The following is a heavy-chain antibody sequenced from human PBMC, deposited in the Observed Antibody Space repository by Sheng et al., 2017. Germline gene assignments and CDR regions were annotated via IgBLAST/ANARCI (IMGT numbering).Heavy chain of an antibody. J-gene: IGHJ5*02. CDR1: GGSISSYY. Sequence: QVQLQESGPGLVKPSETLSLTCTVSGGSISSYYWSWIRQPPGKGLEWIGYIYYSGSTNYNPSLKSRVTISVDTSKNQFSLKLSSVTAADTAVYYCARGVPYGSWFDPWGQGTLVTVSS. D-gene: IGHD3-10*01. CDR2: IYYSGST. V-gene: IGHV4-59*01. CDR3: ARGVPYGSWFDP.